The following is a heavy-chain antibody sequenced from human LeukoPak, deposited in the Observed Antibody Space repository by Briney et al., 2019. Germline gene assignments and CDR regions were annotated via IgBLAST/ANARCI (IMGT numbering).Heavy chain of an antibody. J-gene: IGHJ5*02. CDR3: ASEGGIQQLSRFDP. CDR1: GYSISSGYY. CDR2: IYHSGST. D-gene: IGHD1-1*01. Sequence: SETLSLTCAVSGYSISSGYYWGWIRQPPGKGLEWIGSIYHSGSTYYNPSLKSRVTISVDTSKNQFSLKLSSVAAADTAVYYCASEGGIQQLSRFDPWGQGTLVTVSS. V-gene: IGHV4-38-2*01.